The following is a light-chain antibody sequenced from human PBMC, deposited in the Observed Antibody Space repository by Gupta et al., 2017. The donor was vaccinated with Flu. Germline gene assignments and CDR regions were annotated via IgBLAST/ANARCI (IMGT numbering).Light chain of an antibody. CDR1: QSLVYSDGNTY. CDR3: MQGTPWSPA. Sequence: DVVMTQAPLSVPVTLGKPASISGRSSQSLVYSDGNTYLSWFQQRPGQSPRRLIYRVSKRDSGVPDRFSGSGSGTDYTLKISRVEAEDVGVYYCMQGTPWSPAFGQGTRLESK. CDR2: RVS. J-gene: IGKJ1*01. V-gene: IGKV2-30*01.